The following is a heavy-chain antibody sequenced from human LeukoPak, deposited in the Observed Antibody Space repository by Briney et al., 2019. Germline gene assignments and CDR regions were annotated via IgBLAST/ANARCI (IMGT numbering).Heavy chain of an antibody. V-gene: IGHV3-23*01. CDR2: ISRSGDST. CDR3: AKGLNHYGSGSYYYVDS. CDR1: EFTFSTYV. J-gene: IGHJ4*02. Sequence: GGSLRLSCAASEFTFSTYVMSWVRQAPGKGLEWVSGISRSGDSTYYADSVKGRFTISRDNSRNTVYVQMNSLRAEDTAVYYCAKGLNHYGSGSYYYVDSCGQGTLVSVSS. D-gene: IGHD3-10*01.